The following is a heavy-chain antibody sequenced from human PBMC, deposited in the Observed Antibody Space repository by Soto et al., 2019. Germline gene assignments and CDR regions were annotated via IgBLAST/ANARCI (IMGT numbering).Heavy chain of an antibody. V-gene: IGHV1-18*01. J-gene: IGHJ4*02. CDR3: ARDLDGSGSYFTDY. D-gene: IGHD3-10*01. CDR2: SSTFNGEA. CDR1: GYSFTSTG. Sequence: QVQLVQSGAEVKKPGASVKVSCKASGYSFTSTGICWVRQAPGQGPEWMGWSSTFNGEAKYVQKLQGRATMTTDTSTTTAYMELRSLTSDDTAVYYCARDLDGSGSYFTDYWGQGTLLTVAS.